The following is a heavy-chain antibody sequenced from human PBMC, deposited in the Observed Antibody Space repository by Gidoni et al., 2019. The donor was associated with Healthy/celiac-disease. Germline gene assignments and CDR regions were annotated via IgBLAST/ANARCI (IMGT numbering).Heavy chain of an antibody. CDR2: TRNKANSYTT. CDR1: GFTFSDHY. J-gene: IGHJ4*02. D-gene: IGHD2-15*01. V-gene: IGHV3-72*01. CDR3: TIIQIGYCSGGSCYAFDY. Sequence: EVQLVESGGGLVQPGGSLRLSCAASGFTFSDHYMDWVRQAPGKGLEWVGRTRNKANSYTTEYAASVKGRFTISRDDSKNSLYLQMNSLKTEDTAVYYCTIIQIGYCSGGSCYAFDYWGQGTLVTVSS.